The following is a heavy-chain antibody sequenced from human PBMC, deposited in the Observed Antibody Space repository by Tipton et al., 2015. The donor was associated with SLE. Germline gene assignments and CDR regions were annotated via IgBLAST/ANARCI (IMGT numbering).Heavy chain of an antibody. Sequence: TLSLTCTVSGGSISSYYWSWIRQPPGKGLEWIGYIYYSGSTYYNPSLKSRVTISVDTSKNQFSLKLSSVTAADTAVYYCARDSRIGWFDPWGQGTLVTVSS. J-gene: IGHJ5*02. D-gene: IGHD2-15*01. V-gene: IGHV4-59*12. CDR2: IYYSGST. CDR1: GGSISSYY. CDR3: ARDSRIGWFDP.